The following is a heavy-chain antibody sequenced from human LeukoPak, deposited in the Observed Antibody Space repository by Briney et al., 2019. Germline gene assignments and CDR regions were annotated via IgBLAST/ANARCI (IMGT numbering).Heavy chain of an antibody. CDR3: ARHPYYYYGMGV. CDR2: IYYSGST. V-gene: IGHV4-59*12. J-gene: IGHJ6*02. CDR1: GGSISTYY. Sequence: PSETLSLTCTVSGGSISTYYWSWIRQPPGKGLEWIGYIYYSGSTNYNPSLESRVTISVDTSKNHFSLNLTSVTAADTAVYYCARHPYYYYGMGVWGQGTTVTVSS.